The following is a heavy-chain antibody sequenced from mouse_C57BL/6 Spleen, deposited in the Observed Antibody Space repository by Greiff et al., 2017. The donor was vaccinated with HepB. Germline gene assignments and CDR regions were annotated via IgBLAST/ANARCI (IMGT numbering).Heavy chain of an antibody. CDR3: ARDQGTGSFDY. Sequence: EVKLQESGGGLVKPGGSLKLSCAASGFTFSSYAMSWVRQTPEKRLEWVATISDGGSYTYYPDNVKGRFTISRDNAKNNLYLQMSHLKSEDTAMYYCARDQGTGSFDYWGQGTTLTVSS. J-gene: IGHJ2*01. V-gene: IGHV5-4*01. D-gene: IGHD4-1*01. CDR1: GFTFSSYA. CDR2: ISDGGSYT.